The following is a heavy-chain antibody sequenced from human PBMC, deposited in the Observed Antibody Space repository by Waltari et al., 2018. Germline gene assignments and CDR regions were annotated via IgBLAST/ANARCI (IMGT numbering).Heavy chain of an antibody. V-gene: IGHV3-48*02. J-gene: IGHJ4*02. CDR3: AKESSASYLPR. CDR2: SIRSSGDAM. CDR1: GITFSYYP. Sequence: EVQLVESGGGSVQPGGSLRISCATSGITFSYYPINWGRQAPRNGREWISCSIRSSGDAMYYADSVKGRFTISRDNAKNSLYLQMNSLRDEDTAVYYCAKESSASYLPRWGQGTLVTVSS. D-gene: IGHD1-26*01.